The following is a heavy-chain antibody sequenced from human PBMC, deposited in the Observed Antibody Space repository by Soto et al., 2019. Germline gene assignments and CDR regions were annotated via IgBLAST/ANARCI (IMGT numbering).Heavy chain of an antibody. J-gene: IGHJ5*02. Sequence: SGPTLVNPTQTLTLTCTFSGFSLSTDGMCVNWIRQSPGKALECLALIDWNDDKFYSISLKTRLTTSKDTCKNQVVLTMTNMDPEDSGTYYCARSTKVTSRRKWFDPWGQ. V-gene: IGHV2-70*01. CDR1: GFSLSTDGMC. D-gene: IGHD4-17*01. CDR2: IDWNDDK. CDR3: ARSTKVTSRRKWFDP.